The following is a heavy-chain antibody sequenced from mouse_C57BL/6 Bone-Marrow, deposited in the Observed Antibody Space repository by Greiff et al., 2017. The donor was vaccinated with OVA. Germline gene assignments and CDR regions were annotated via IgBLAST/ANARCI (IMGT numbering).Heavy chain of an antibody. D-gene: IGHD3-2*02. V-gene: IGHV1-64*01. CDR1: GYTFTSYW. CDR2: IHPNSGST. Sequence: QVQLQQSGAELVKPGASVKLSCKASGYTFTSYWMHWVKQRPGQGLEWIGMIHPNSGSTNYNEKFTGKATLTVDKSTSKAYMQLSSLTSEDSAVCYCARGGGYWFACWGQGTLVTVSA. CDR3: ARGGGYWFAC. J-gene: IGHJ3*01.